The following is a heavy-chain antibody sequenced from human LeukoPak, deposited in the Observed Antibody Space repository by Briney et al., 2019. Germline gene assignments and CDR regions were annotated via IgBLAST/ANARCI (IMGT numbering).Heavy chain of an antibody. V-gene: IGHV4-4*07. CDR1: GGSISSYH. CDR3: VRDRGLGRGFDP. CDR2: LYNNGST. Sequence: SETPSLTCTVSGGSISSYHWSWIRQPAGKGLEWIGRLYNNGSTNYSPSLKSRVIMSFDPSKNQFSLKLNSVTAADTAFYYCVRDRGLGRGFDPWGQGTMVTVSS. D-gene: IGHD3-16*01. J-gene: IGHJ5*02.